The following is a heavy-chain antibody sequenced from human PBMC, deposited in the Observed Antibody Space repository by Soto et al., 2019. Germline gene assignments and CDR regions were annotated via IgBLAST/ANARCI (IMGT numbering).Heavy chain of an antibody. V-gene: IGHV3-49*03. CDR3: TRDQDFSNYDWFDP. CDR1: GFAFEDYA. Sequence: PGGSLRLSCTTSGFAFEDYAMSWFRQAPGKGLEWVGFIRSKTYGGTTDYAASVKGRFTISRDDSKSIAYLQMNSLKTEDTAVYYCTRDQDFSNYDWFDPWGQGTLVTV. D-gene: IGHD4-4*01. CDR2: IRSKTYGGTT. J-gene: IGHJ5*02.